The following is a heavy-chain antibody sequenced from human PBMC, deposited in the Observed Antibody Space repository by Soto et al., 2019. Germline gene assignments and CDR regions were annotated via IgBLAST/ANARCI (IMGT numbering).Heavy chain of an antibody. CDR3: ARGVVVPAAIGWFDP. D-gene: IGHD2-2*02. CDR1: GGTFSSYA. V-gene: IGHV1-69*01. J-gene: IGHJ5*02. Sequence: QVQLVQSGAEVKKPGSSVKVSCKASGGTFSSYAISWVRQAPGQGLEWLGGISPIFGTANYAQKFQGRVTITADESTSTAYMVQSSLRSEDTAVYYCARGVVVPAAIGWFDPWGQGSLVTVSS. CDR2: ISPIFGTA.